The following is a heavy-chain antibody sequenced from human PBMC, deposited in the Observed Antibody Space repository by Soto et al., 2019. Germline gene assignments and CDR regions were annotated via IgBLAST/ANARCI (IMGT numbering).Heavy chain of an antibody. Sequence: SETLSLTCTVSGGSISSRSYYWGWIRQPPGKGLEWIGSIYYSGNTYYNPSLNSRVTMSVDTSKSQFSLRLTSVTAADAAIYYCARVISSSSSLGLPYYYYGLDVWGRGTTVTVSS. V-gene: IGHV4-39*01. D-gene: IGHD6-6*01. CDR2: IYYSGNT. CDR3: ARVISSSSSLGLPYYYYGLDV. CDR1: GGSISSRSYY. J-gene: IGHJ6*02.